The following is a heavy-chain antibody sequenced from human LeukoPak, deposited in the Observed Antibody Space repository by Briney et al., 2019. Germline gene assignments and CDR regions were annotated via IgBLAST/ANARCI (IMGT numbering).Heavy chain of an antibody. Sequence: SETLSLTCTVPGASMSGQHWSWIRQAPGKGLEWIAWIHYDGRTNYNPSLKSRLSLSVDTSTNQFSLSLNSVTAADTAVYFCARHLNGGTHPLDNWGPGIRVIVSP. J-gene: IGHJ4*02. D-gene: IGHD2-8*01. CDR3: ARHLNGGTHPLDN. CDR1: GASMSGQH. V-gene: IGHV4-59*08. CDR2: IHYDGRT.